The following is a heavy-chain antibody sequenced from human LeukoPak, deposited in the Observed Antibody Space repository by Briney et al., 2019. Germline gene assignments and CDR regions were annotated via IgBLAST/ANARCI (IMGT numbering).Heavy chain of an antibody. V-gene: IGHV3-30*18. J-gene: IGHJ4*02. Sequence: PGRSLRLSCAASGFRFSDYGMHWVRQAPGRGLEWVAVISSDGTKKAYADSAKGRFTISRDNSENTLYLQMSSLRAEDTAVYYCAKRRDYCSGGSCYSLDYWGQGTLVTVS. CDR1: GFRFSDYG. CDR2: ISSDGTKK. D-gene: IGHD2-15*01. CDR3: AKRRDYCSGGSCYSLDY.